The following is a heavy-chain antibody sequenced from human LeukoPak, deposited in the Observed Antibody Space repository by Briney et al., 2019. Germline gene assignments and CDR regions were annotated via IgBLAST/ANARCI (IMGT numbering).Heavy chain of an antibody. CDR1: GFTFSSDG. CDR2: IRYDGSNK. D-gene: IGHD6-13*01. Sequence: PGGSLRLSCAASGFTFSSDGMHWVRQAPGKGLEWVAFIRYDGSNKYYADSVKGRFTISRDNSKNTLYLQMNSLRAEDTAVYYCAKDRQQQLEGFDYWGQGTLVTVSS. J-gene: IGHJ4*02. V-gene: IGHV3-30*02. CDR3: AKDRQQQLEGFDY.